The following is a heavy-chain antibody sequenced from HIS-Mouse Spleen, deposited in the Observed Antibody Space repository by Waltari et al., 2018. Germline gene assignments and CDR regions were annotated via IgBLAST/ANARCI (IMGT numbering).Heavy chain of an antibody. Sequence: QLQLQESGPGLVTPSETLSLICTVSGRSISSSSHYCGWIRQPPGKGLEWIGSIYYSGSTYYNPSLKSRVTISVDTSKNQFSLKLSSVTAADTAVYYCAREIPYSSSWYDWYFDLWGRGTLVTVSS. CDR3: AREIPYSSSWYDWYFDL. J-gene: IGHJ2*01. CDR2: IYYSGST. D-gene: IGHD6-13*01. V-gene: IGHV4-39*07. CDR1: GRSISSSSHY.